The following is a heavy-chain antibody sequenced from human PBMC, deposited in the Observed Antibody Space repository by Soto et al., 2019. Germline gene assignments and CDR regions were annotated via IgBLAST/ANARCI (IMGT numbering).Heavy chain of an antibody. CDR2: IIPIFGTA. CDR1: GGTFSSYA. J-gene: IGHJ3*02. V-gene: IGHV1-69*13. CDR3: ARPEYSSSSHAFDI. Sequence: ASVKVSCKASGGTFSSYAISWVRQAPGQGLEWMGGIIPIFGTANYAQKFQGRVTITADESTSTAYMELSSLRSEDTAVYYCARPEYSSSSHAFDIWGQGTMVTVSS. D-gene: IGHD6-6*01.